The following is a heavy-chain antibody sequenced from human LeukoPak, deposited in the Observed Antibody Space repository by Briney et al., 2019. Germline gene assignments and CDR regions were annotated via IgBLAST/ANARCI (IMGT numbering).Heavy chain of an antibody. CDR1: GFTLSDYY. D-gene: IGHD3-10*02. CDR2: LSAGGETI. J-gene: IGHJ5*02. Sequence: PGGSLRLSCEVSGFTLSDYYMSWIRRAPGKRLEWILYLSAGGETIYYADSVKGRFTVSRDTGKNTLYLQMNSLRADDTALYFCARDHLPYYYVAGAYSPLDLWGQGTLVTVSS. V-gene: IGHV3-11*01. CDR3: ARDHLPYYYVAGAYSPLDL.